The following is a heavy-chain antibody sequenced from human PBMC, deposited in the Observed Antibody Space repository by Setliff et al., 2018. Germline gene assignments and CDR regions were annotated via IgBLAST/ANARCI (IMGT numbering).Heavy chain of an antibody. V-gene: IGHV1-18*04. D-gene: IGHD6-13*01. CDR2: ISGYNGNT. CDR3: ALEEYTSRWTKRFDP. Sequence: GASVKVSCKASGDPFNAYGVSWVRQAPGQGLEWMGWISGYNGNTNYAQRFQGRVTTTIDTSTNTAYMELRSLRSDDTAVYYCALEEYTSRWTKRFDPWGQGTLVTVSS. CDR1: GDPFNAYG. J-gene: IGHJ5*02.